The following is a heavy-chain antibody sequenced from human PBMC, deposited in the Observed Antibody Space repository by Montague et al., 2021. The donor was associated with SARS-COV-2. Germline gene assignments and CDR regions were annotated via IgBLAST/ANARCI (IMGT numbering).Heavy chain of an antibody. V-gene: IGHV2-70*01. CDR2: IDWDDDK. CDR1: GFSLSTSGMC. J-gene: IGHJ4*02. Sequence: PALGKPTQTLTLTCTFSGFSLSTSGMCMSWIRQPPGKALEWLALIDWDDDKYYSTSLKTRLTISKDTSKNQVVLTMTNMDPVDTATYYCARISAWYSSGWSAFDYWGQGTLVTVSS. CDR3: ARISAWYSSGWSAFDY. D-gene: IGHD6-19*01.